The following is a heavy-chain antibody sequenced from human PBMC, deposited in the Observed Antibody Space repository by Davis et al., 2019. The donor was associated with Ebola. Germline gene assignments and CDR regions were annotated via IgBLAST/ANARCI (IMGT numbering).Heavy chain of an antibody. J-gene: IGHJ6*02. CDR1: GGTFSSYA. Sequence: SVKVSCKASGGTFSSYAISWVRQAPGQGLEWMGRIIPILGIANYAQKFQGRVTITADKSTSTAYMELSSLRSEDTAVYYCASSSCYGIWGCYYYGMDVWGQGTTVTVSS. CDR3: ASSSCYGIWGCYYYGMDV. CDR2: IIPILGIA. V-gene: IGHV1-69*04. D-gene: IGHD2-2*01.